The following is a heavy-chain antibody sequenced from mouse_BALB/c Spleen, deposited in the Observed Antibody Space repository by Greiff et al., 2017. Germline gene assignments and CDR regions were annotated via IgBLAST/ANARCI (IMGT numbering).Heavy chain of an antibody. V-gene: IGHV1S81*02. CDR1: GYTFTSYW. Sequence: QVQLQQSGAELVKPGASVKLSCKASGYTFTSYWMHWVKQRPGQGLEWIGEINPSNGRTNYNEKFKSKATLTVDKSSSTAYMQLSSLTSEDSAVYYCARCHYYGSSWYFDVWGAGTTVTVSS. J-gene: IGHJ1*01. D-gene: IGHD1-1*01. CDR2: INPSNGRT. CDR3: ARCHYYGSSWYFDV.